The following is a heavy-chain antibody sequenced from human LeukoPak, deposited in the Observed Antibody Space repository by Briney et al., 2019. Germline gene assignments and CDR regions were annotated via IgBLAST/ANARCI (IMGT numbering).Heavy chain of an antibody. D-gene: IGHD1-26*01. CDR1: GFTFRSYE. CDR3: ARDSGRYGYYMDV. J-gene: IGHJ6*04. CDR2: ISRSSSEI. V-gene: IGHV3-48*03. Sequence: PGGSLTLSCEDFGFTFRSYEMNWVRQAPGKGLEWVSDISRSSSEIHYADSVTGRFTISRDNAKNSVYLQMNSLRVEDTAVYYCARDSGRYGYYMDVWGKGTTVTVSS.